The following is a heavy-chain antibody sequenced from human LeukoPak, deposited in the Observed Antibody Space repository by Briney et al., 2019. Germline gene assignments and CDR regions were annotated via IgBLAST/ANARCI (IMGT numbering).Heavy chain of an antibody. CDR1: GGSFSGYY. J-gene: IGHJ6*02. CDR3: ARGRGYSSGWGAWYYGMDV. Sequence: SETLSLTSAVYGGSFSGYYWTWIRQPPGKGLEWIGDINHSGSSNYNPSLKSRVTISVDTSKNQFSLKLSSVTAADTAVYYCARGRGYSSGWGAWYYGMDVWGQGTTVTVSS. CDR2: INHSGSS. V-gene: IGHV4-34*01. D-gene: IGHD6-19*01.